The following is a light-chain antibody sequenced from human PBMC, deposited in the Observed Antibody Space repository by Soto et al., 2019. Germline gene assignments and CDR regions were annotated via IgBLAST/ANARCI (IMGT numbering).Light chain of an antibody. CDR3: QQYGSSPPWA. V-gene: IGKV3-20*01. J-gene: IGKJ1*01. CDR2: GAY. CDR1: QRVSSSY. Sequence: EIGLTRSPGTLHFDPRERATLSARASQRVSSSYLAWYQQKPGQAPRLLIYGAYSRATGIPDRFSGRGSGTDFTLTISRLEPEDFAVYYCQQYGSSPPWAFGQGTKVEIK.